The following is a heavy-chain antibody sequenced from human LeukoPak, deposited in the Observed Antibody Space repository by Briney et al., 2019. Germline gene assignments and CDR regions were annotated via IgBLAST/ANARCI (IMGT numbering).Heavy chain of an antibody. CDR2: IYAGSST. Sequence: GGSLRLSCAASGFTFTSYAMSWVRQAPGKGLEWVSVIYAGSSTYYADSVKGRFTVSRDNSKNTLYLQMSSLRAEDTAVYYCAKPERDNTMIVVVTPYYYYHMDVWGKGTTVTVSS. CDR3: AKPERDNTMIVVVTPYYYYHMDV. CDR1: GFTFTSYA. D-gene: IGHD3-22*01. J-gene: IGHJ6*03. V-gene: IGHV3-23*03.